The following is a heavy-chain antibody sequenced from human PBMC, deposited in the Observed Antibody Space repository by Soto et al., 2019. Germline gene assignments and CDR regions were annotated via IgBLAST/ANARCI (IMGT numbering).Heavy chain of an antibody. V-gene: IGHV3-30*18. CDR3: ANLESYYYDSSGYYGIDY. D-gene: IGHD3-22*01. CDR2: ISYDGSNK. CDR1: GFTFSSYG. Sequence: VESGGGVVQPGRSLRLSCAASGFTFSSYGMHWVRQAPGKGLEWVAVISYDGSNKYYADSVKGRFTISRDNSKNTLYLQMNSLRAEDTAVYYCANLESYYYDSSGYYGIDYWGQGTLVTVSS. J-gene: IGHJ4*02.